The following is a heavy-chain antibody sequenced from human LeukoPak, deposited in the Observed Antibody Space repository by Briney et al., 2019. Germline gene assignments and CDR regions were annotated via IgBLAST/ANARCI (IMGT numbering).Heavy chain of an antibody. CDR1: GFTFSNAW. CDR2: IKQDGSEK. V-gene: IGHV3-7*01. J-gene: IGHJ4*02. D-gene: IGHD3-16*02. CDR3: ARDYVWGSYRFDY. Sequence: GGSLRLSCAASGFTFSNAWMSWVRQAPGKGLEWVANIKQDGSEKYYVDSVKGRFTISRDNAKNSLYLQMNSLRAEDTAVYYCARDYVWGSYRFDYWGQGTLVTVSS.